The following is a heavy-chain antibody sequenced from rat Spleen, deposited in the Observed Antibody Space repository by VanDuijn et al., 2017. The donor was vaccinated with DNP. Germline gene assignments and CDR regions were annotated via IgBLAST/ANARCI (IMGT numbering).Heavy chain of an antibody. J-gene: IGHJ2*01. D-gene: IGHD1-6*01. Sequence: EVQLQESGPGLVKPSQSLSLTCSVTGYSITRNYWGWIRKFPGNKLEWIGHISYSGSTGYNPSLKSRISITRDTSKNQFFLQLNSVTTEDMATYYCARHGMYTTDFDYWGQGVMVTVSS. V-gene: IGHV3-1*01. CDR2: ISYSGST. CDR3: ARHGMYTTDFDY. CDR1: GYSITRNY.